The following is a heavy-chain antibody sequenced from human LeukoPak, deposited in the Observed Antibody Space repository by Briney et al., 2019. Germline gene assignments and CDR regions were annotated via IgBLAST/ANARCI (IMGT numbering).Heavy chain of an antibody. D-gene: IGHD4-11*01. CDR1: GDSVSSNSAA. J-gene: IGHJ5*02. CDR2: TYYRSKWYN. Sequence: SQTLSLTCAISGDSVSSNSAAWHWIRQSPSRGLEWLGRTYYRSKWYNDYAVSVKSRITINPDTSKNQFSLQLNSVTPEDTAVYYCAMARKYSLNWFDPWGQGTLVTVSS. V-gene: IGHV6-1*01. CDR3: AMARKYSLNWFDP.